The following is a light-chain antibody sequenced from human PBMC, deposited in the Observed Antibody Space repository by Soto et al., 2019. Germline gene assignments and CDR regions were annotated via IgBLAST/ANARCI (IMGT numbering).Light chain of an antibody. CDR1: SSDVGGYNY. Sequence: QSALTQPPSASGSPGQSVTISCTGTSSDVGGYNYVSWYQQYPGKVPKLMVYEVNNRPSGVPDRFSGSESGNTASLTVSGLQAEAEADYYCTSYAGGNNVFGTGTKLTVL. J-gene: IGLJ1*01. CDR2: EVN. CDR3: TSYAGGNNV. V-gene: IGLV2-8*01.